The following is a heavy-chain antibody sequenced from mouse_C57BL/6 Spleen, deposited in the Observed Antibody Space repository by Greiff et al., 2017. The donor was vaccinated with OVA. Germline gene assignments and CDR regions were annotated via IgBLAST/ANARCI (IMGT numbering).Heavy chain of an antibody. CDR1: GFTFSNSW. CDR2: IRLKSDNNAT. CDR3: TVPFAY. Sequence: EVKLMESGGGLVQPGGSMKLSCVASGFTFSNSWMNWVRQSPEKGLEWVAQIRLKSDNNATNYAESGKGRFTISRDDSKSSVYLQMNNLMAEDTGIYYCTVPFAYWGQGTLVTVSA. J-gene: IGHJ3*01. V-gene: IGHV6-3*01.